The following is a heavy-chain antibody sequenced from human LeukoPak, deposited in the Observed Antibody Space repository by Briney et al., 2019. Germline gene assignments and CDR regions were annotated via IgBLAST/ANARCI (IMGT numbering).Heavy chain of an antibody. CDR2: INHSGST. D-gene: IGHD2-21*01. V-gene: IGHV4-34*01. J-gene: IGHJ6*03. Sequence: ETLSLTCAVYGGSFSGYYWSWIRQPPGKGLEWIGEINHSGSTNYNPSLKSRVTISVDTSKNQFSLKLSSVTAADTAVYYCARVKKYYYYYMDVWGKGTTVTVSS. CDR1: GGSFSGYY. CDR3: ARVKKYYYYYMDV.